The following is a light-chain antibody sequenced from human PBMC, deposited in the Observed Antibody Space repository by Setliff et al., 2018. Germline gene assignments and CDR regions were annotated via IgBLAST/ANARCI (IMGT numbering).Light chain of an antibody. Sequence: QSALTQPASVSGSPAQSITISCTGTSSDIGRYDFVSWYQHLPGKAPQLLIFSVNNRPSQISDRFSASKSGDTASLTISGLQAEDEAVYYCCSYAGSDIDFFGSGTKVTVL. V-gene: IGLV2-14*03. CDR2: SVN. CDR3: CSYAGSDIDF. J-gene: IGLJ1*01. CDR1: SSDIGRYDF.